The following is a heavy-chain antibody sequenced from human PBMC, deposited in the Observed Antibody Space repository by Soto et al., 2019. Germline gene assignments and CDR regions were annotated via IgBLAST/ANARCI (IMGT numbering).Heavy chain of an antibody. V-gene: IGHV3-7*04. CDR2: IKQDGSEK. Sequence: EVQLVESGGGLVQPGGSLRLSCAASGFTFSNYWMSWVRQAPGKGLEWVANIKQDGSEKWYVDSVKGRFTISRDNAKKSLYLQMNSLRAEDTAVYFCARGDYYDSSGPFSDAFDVWGQGTVVTVSS. D-gene: IGHD3-22*01. J-gene: IGHJ3*01. CDR3: ARGDYYDSSGPFSDAFDV. CDR1: GFTFSNYW.